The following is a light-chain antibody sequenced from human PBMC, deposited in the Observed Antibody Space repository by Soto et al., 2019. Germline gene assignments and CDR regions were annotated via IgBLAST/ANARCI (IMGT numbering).Light chain of an antibody. J-gene: IGKJ5*01. V-gene: IGKV3-20*01. CDR1: QSVTSGY. CDR3: QHYSSSPPAIT. Sequence: EIVLTQSPGTLSLSPGERATLSCRASQSVTSGYLAWYQQQPNQAPRLLIYGASYRATDIPDRFSGGGSGTDFTLTISRLEPEDVAVYYCQHYSSSPPAITFGQGTRLEMK. CDR2: GAS.